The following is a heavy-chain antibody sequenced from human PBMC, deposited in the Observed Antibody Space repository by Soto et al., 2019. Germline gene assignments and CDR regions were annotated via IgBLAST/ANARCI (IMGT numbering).Heavy chain of an antibody. V-gene: IGHV4-30-2*01. CDR3: ARVLEAANFDY. D-gene: IGHD2-15*01. CDR1: GGSISSGGYS. J-gene: IGHJ4*02. CDR2: IYHSGST. Sequence: PSETLSLTCAVSGGSISSGGYSWSWIRQPPGKGLEWIGYIYHSGSTYYNPSLKSRVTISVDRSKNQFSLKLSSVTAADTAVYYCARVLEAANFDYWGQGTLVTVSS.